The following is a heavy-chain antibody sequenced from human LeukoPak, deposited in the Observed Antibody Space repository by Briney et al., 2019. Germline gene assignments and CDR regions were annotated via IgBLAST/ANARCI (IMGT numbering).Heavy chain of an antibody. CDR2: IRYDGSNK. CDR3: AREKTSGLVVVNAYFDY. CDR1: GFTFSRYG. J-gene: IGHJ4*02. Sequence: PGGSLRLSCAASGFTFSRYGMHWVRQAPGKGLEWVAFIRYDGSNKYYADSVKGRFTISRDNSKNTLYLQMNSLRAEDTALYYCAREKTSGLVVVNAYFDYWGQGTLVTVSS. D-gene: IGHD3-22*01. V-gene: IGHV3-30*02.